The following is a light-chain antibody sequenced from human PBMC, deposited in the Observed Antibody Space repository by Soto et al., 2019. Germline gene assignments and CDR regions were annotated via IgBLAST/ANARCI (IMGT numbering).Light chain of an antibody. J-gene: IGLJ1*01. Sequence: QSALTQPASGSGSPGQSITISCTGTSSDVGGYDYVSWYQHHPGKAPKLMIYDVSNRPSGVSNRFSGSKSGNTASLTISGLQAEDEADYYCSSYTSSSLYVFGTGTKVPVL. CDR2: DVS. CDR3: SSYTSSSLYV. CDR1: SSDVGGYDY. V-gene: IGLV2-14*03.